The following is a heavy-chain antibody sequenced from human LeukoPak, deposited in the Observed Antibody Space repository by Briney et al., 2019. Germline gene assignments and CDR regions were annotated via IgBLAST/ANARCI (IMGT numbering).Heavy chain of an antibody. CDR1: GFTFRNSD. CDR3: ARWTIDY. Sequence: GGSLRLSCAASGFTFRNSDMNWVRQAPGKGLEWVSYISSSGKTIYYADSVEGRFTISRDNAKNSLHLQMNSLRAEDTAVYYCARWTIDYWGQGTLVTVSS. V-gene: IGHV3-48*03. D-gene: IGHD3/OR15-3a*01. CDR2: ISSSGKTI. J-gene: IGHJ4*02.